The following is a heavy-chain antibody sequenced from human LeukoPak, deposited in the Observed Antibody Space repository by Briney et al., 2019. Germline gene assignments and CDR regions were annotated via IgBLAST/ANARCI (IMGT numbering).Heavy chain of an antibody. Sequence: SETLSLTCTVSGGSVSSGSYYWSWIRQPPGKGLEWIGYIYYSGSTNYNPSLKSRVTISVDTSKNQFSLKLSSVTAADTAVYYCARDQDIMVRGVIINNWFDPWGQGTVVTVSS. CDR1: GGSVSSGSYY. D-gene: IGHD3-10*01. J-gene: IGHJ5*02. CDR2: IYYSGST. V-gene: IGHV4-61*01. CDR3: ARDQDIMVRGVIINNWFDP.